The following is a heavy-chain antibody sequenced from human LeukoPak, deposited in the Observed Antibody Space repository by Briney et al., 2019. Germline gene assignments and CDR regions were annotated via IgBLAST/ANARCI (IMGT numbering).Heavy chain of an antibody. J-gene: IGHJ4*02. CDR1: GGSFSGYY. CDR3: ATSGIAALPPFDY. V-gene: IGHV4-34*01. Sequence: SETLSLTCAVYGGSFSGYYWSWIRQPPGKGLEWIGEINHSGSTNYNPSLKSRVTISVDTSKNQFSLKLSSVTAADTAVYYCATSGIAALPPFDYWGQGTLVTVSS. CDR2: INHSGST. D-gene: IGHD6-6*01.